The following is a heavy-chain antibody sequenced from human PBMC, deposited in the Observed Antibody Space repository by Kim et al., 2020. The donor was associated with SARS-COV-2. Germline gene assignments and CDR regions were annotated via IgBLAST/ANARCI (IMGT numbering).Heavy chain of an antibody. CDR1: GLTFSDSA. V-gene: IGHV3-73*01. CDR2: IRSKSNSYET. D-gene: IGHD1-26*01. CDR3: TRGPPYSESYWDAFDI. Sequence: GGSLRLSCTASGLTFSDSAMHWVRQASGKGPEWVGRIRSKSNSYETAYAASVKGRFTIPRDDSKNTAYLQMNSLKTEDTALYYCTRGPPYSESYWDAFDIWGQGTMVTVSP. J-gene: IGHJ3*02.